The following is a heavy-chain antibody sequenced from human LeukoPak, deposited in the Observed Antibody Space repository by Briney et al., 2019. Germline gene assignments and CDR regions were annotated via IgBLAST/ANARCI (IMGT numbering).Heavy chain of an antibody. CDR2: IYYSGRT. CDR1: GGSITSYY. J-gene: IGHJ6*02. D-gene: IGHD1-26*01. CDR3: ARVGGAGYYYGMDV. Sequence: SETLSLTCTVSGGSITSYYWSWIRQPPGKGLEWIGYIYYSGRTNYNPSLKSRVAMSVDTSKNQFSLKLSSVTAADTAVYYCARVGGAGYYYGMDVWGQGTTVTVSS. V-gene: IGHV4-59*12.